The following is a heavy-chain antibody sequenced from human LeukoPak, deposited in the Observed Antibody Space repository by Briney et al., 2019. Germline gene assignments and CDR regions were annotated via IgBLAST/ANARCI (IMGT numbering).Heavy chain of an antibody. Sequence: GGSLRLSCAASGFTFSNAWMNWVRQAPGKGLEWVARIKTKTDGGTTDYAAPVKGRFTISRDDSKNTVYLQMNSLKTEDTAVYYCVSQWFDFWGQGPLITVSS. D-gene: IGHD2-8*01. J-gene: IGHJ4*02. CDR2: IKTKTDGGTT. V-gene: IGHV3-15*01. CDR3: VSQWFDF. CDR1: GFTFSNAW.